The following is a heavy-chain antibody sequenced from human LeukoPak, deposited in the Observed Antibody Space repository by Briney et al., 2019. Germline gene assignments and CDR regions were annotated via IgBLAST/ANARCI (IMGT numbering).Heavy chain of an antibody. CDR1: GFTFSTYP. CDR2: ISNDGSNK. V-gene: IGHV3-30*04. Sequence: PGRSLRLSCAASGFTFSTYPMHWVRQAPGKGLEWVAVISNDGSNKYYADSVKGRFTLSRDSSKNTLYLQMNSLRTEDTAVYYCARGGILAAAPQPWWFDPWGQGTLVTVSS. J-gene: IGHJ5*02. D-gene: IGHD6-13*01. CDR3: ARGGILAAAPQPWWFDP.